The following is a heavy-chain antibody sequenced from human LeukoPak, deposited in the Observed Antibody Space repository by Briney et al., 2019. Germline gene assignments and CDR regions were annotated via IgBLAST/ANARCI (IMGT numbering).Heavy chain of an antibody. CDR2: IIPILGIA. Sequence: GASVKVSCKASGGTFSGYTTSWVRQAPGQGLEWMGRIIPILGIANYAQKFQGRVTITADKSTSTAYMELSSLRSEDTAVYYCASNYDSSGYYLDSHFDYWGQGTLVTVSS. D-gene: IGHD3-22*01. CDR1: GGTFSGYT. CDR3: ASNYDSSGYYLDSHFDY. J-gene: IGHJ4*02. V-gene: IGHV1-69*02.